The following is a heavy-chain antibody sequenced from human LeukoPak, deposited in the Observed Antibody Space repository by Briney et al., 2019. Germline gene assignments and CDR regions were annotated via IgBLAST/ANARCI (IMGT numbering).Heavy chain of an antibody. J-gene: IGHJ4*02. CDR2: ISWNSGSI. Sequence: GGSLRLSCAASGFTFDDYAMHWVRQAPGKGLEWASGISWNSGSIGYADSVKGRFTISRDNAKNSLYLQMNSLRAEDTALYYCAKDRLGSSVGYYDYWGQGTLVTVSS. CDR3: AKDRLGSSVGYYDY. V-gene: IGHV3-9*01. D-gene: IGHD1-26*01. CDR1: GFTFDDYA.